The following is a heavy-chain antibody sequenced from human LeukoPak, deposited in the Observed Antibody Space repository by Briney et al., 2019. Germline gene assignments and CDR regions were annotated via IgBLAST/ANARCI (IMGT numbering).Heavy chain of an antibody. J-gene: IGHJ4*02. CDR3: AKGDGSGSYATPVY. CDR2: ISGSGGST. Sequence: GGSLRLSCAASGFTFNSYAMSWVRQAQGKGLEWVSAISGSGGSTYYADSVKGRFTISRDNSKNTLYLQMNSLRAEDTAVYYCAKGDGSGSYATPVYWGQGTLVTVSS. CDR1: GFTFNSYA. D-gene: IGHD3-10*01. V-gene: IGHV3-23*01.